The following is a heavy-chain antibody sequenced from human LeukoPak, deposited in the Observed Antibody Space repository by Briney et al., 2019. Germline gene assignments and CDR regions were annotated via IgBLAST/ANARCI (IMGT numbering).Heavy chain of an antibody. Sequence: SVKVSCKASGGTFSSYAISWVRQAPGQGLEWMGGIIPIFGTANYAQKFQGRVTITADESTSTAYMELSSLRSEDTAVYYCARDLIAVAGTFGAFDIWGQGTMVTVFS. CDR3: ARDLIAVAGTFGAFDI. V-gene: IGHV1-69*13. CDR2: IIPIFGTA. J-gene: IGHJ3*02. CDR1: GGTFSSYA. D-gene: IGHD6-19*01.